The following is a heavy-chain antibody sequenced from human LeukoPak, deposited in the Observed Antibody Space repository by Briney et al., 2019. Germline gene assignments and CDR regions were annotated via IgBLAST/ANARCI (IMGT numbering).Heavy chain of an antibody. Sequence: PSETLSLTCTVSGGSISNYYWSWIRQPPGKGLEWIGYIYYSGSTNYNPSLKSRVTISVDTSKNQFSLKLSSVTAADTAVYYCVRYLKPSALSVFDIWGQGTMVTVSS. CDR1: GGSISNYY. J-gene: IGHJ3*02. CDR2: IYYSGST. V-gene: IGHV4-59*01. CDR3: VRYLKPSALSVFDI. D-gene: IGHD2-2*01.